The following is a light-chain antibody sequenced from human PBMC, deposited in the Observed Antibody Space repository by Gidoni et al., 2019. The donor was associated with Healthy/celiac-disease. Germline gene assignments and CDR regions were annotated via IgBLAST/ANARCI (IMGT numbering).Light chain of an antibody. CDR1: QSISSW. J-gene: IGKJ4*01. Sequence: DIQLTQSPSTLSASVGDRVTITCRASQSISSWLAWYQQKPGKAPKLLIYKASTLKSGVPSRFSGSGSGTEFTLTISSLQPDDFATYYCQKYNSWLTFGGGTKVEIK. CDR3: QKYNSWLT. V-gene: IGKV1-5*03. CDR2: KAS.